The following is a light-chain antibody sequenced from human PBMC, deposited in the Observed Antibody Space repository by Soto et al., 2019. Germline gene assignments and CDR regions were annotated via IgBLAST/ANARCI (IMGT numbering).Light chain of an antibody. CDR2: GNS. J-gene: IGLJ1*01. CDR3: SSYAGSSNV. Sequence: QSVLTQPPSVSGAPGQRVTISCTGSSSNFGAGYDVHWYQQLPGTAPKLLVYGNSNRPSGVPDRFSGSKSGTSASLAITGLQAEDEADYYCSSYAGSSNVFGTGTQLTVL. CDR1: SSNFGAGYD. V-gene: IGLV1-40*01.